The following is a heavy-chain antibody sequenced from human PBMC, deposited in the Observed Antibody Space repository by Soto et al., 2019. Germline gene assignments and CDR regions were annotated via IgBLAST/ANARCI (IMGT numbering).Heavy chain of an antibody. J-gene: IGHJ6*02. V-gene: IGHV1-69*12. CDR2: IIPIFGTA. D-gene: IGHD2-2*01. CDR3: ARDSVLYCISTSCLGMDV. CDR1: GGTFSSYA. Sequence: QVQLVQSGAEVKKPGSSVKVSCKASGGTFSSYAISWVRQAPGQGLEWMGGIIPIFGTANYAQKFQGRVTITAEESTSTAYMELSSLRSEDTAVYYCARDSVLYCISTSCLGMDVWGQGTTVTVSS.